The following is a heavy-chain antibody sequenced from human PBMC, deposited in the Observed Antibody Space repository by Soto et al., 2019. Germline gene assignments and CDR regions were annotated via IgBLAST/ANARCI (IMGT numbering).Heavy chain of an antibody. D-gene: IGHD2-2*01. J-gene: IGHJ5*02. CDR3: RGVVVPAAILGWFDP. CDR1: GGSFSGYY. Sequence: QVQLQQWGAGLLKPSETLSLTCAVYGGSFSGYYWGWIRQPPGKGLEWIGEINHSGSTNYNPSLKSRDTISVDTSKNQFSLKLSSVTAADTAVYYCRGVVVPAAILGWFDPWVQGTLVTVSS. CDR2: INHSGST. V-gene: IGHV4-34*01.